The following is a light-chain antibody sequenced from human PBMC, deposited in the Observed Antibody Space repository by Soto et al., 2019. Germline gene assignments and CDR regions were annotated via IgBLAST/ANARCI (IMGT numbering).Light chain of an antibody. CDR3: SSYTSNNTLV. J-gene: IGLJ1*01. Sequence: QSVLTQPASVSGSPGQSITISCTGTNSDIGGYNYVSWYQHHPGKAPQLMIYEVTNRPSGVSNRFSASKSVNTASLTISGLQAEDEADYYCSSYTSNNTLVFGTGTKLTVL. V-gene: IGLV2-14*01. CDR1: NSDIGGYNY. CDR2: EVT.